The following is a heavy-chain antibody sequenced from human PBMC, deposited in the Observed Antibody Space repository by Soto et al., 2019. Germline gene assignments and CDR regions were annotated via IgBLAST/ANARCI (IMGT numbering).Heavy chain of an antibody. CDR1: GFSFSDYA. D-gene: IGHD3-3*01. CDR2: ISGSGDNT. CDR3: AKGRAITVYGVDIPFDY. J-gene: IGHJ4*01. V-gene: IGHV3-23*01. Sequence: PGGSLRLSCTASGFSFSDYAMTWVRQAPGKGLEWVSVISGSGDNTFYAASVKGRFAISRDNSKNVLYLQMNSLSADDAAVYFCAKGRAITVYGVDIPFDYWGRGTMGTVSS.